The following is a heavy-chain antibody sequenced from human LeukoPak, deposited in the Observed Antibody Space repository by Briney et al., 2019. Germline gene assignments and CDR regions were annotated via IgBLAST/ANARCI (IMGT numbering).Heavy chain of an antibody. Sequence: GGSLRLSCAASGFTFSSYSMNWVRQAPGKGLEWISYISNSGTTKYYADSVKGRFTISRDNAKNSLYLQMNSLRAEDTAVYYCAAVIDYWGQGTLVTVSS. J-gene: IGHJ4*02. CDR1: GFTFSSYS. V-gene: IGHV3-48*04. CDR3: AAVIDY. CDR2: ISNSGTTK.